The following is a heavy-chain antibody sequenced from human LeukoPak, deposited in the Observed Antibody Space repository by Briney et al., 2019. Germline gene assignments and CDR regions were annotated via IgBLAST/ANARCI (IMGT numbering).Heavy chain of an antibody. CDR2: INPHSGGT. D-gene: IGHD2-21*02. CDR3: ARAFLRVTAFYT. V-gene: IGHV1-2*02. Sequence: ASVKVSCKASGYTFSDNYIDWVRQAPGQGLEWMGWINPHSGGTNYGENFQGRVTLTRDTSISTAYMDLSSLISDDTAVYYCARAFLRVTAFYTWGQGTMVTVSS. CDR1: GYTFSDNY. J-gene: IGHJ3*02.